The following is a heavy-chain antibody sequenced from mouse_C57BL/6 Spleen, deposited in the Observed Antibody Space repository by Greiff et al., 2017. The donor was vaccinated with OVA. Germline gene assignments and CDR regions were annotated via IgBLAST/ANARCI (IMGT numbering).Heavy chain of an antibody. V-gene: IGHV5-17*01. CDR1: GFTFSDYG. Sequence: EVMLVESGGGLVKPGGSLKLSCAASGFTFSDYGMHWVRQAPEKGLEWVAYISSGSSTIYYADTVKGRFTISRDNAKNTLFLQMTSLRSEDTAMYYCARDPVPRSYDYAMDYWGQGTSVTVSS. CDR3: ARDPVPRSYDYAMDY. CDR2: ISSGSSTI. J-gene: IGHJ4*01. D-gene: IGHD1-1*01.